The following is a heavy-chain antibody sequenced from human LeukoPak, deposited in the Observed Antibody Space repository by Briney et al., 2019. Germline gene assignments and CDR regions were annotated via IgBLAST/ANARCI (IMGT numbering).Heavy chain of an antibody. J-gene: IGHJ4*02. CDR3: AREIKAVNWAPDDSSGYYYYYFDY. Sequence: PGGSLRLSCAASGFTVSSNYMSWVRQAPGKGLEWVSVIYSGGSTYYADSVKGRFTISRDNSKNTLYLQMNSLRAEDTAVYYCAREIKAVNWAPDDSSGYYYYYFDYWGQGTLVTVSS. CDR2: IYSGGST. CDR1: GFTVSSNY. V-gene: IGHV3-53*01. D-gene: IGHD3-22*01.